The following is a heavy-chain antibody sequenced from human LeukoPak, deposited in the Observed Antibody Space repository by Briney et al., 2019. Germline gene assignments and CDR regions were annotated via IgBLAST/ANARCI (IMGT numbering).Heavy chain of an antibody. V-gene: IGHV1-24*01. D-gene: IGHD3-22*01. CDR1: GYTLTELS. J-gene: IGHJ4*02. Sequence: ASVKVSCKVSGYTLTELSMHWVRQAPGKGLEWMGGFDPEDGETIYAQKFQGRVTMTRNTSISTAYMELSSLRAEDTAVYYCARDPDYYDSSGYLNYWGQGTLVTVSS. CDR3: ARDPDYYDSSGYLNY. CDR2: FDPEDGET.